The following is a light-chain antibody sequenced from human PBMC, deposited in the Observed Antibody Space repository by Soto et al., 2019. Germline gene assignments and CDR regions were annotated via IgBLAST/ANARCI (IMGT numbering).Light chain of an antibody. CDR3: QQYNSYSGYT. CDR1: QSISSW. Sequence: DIQMTQSPSTLSPSVGDRVTITCRASQSISSWLAWYQQKPGKAPKLLIYDASSLESGVPSRFSGSGSGTEFTLTISSLQPDDFATYYCQQYNSYSGYTFGQGTKLEIK. V-gene: IGKV1-5*01. CDR2: DAS. J-gene: IGKJ2*01.